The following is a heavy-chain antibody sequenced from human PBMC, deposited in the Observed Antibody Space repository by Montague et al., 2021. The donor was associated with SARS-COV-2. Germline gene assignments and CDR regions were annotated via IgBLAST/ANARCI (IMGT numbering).Heavy chain of an antibody. V-gene: IGHV4-61*01. Sequence: SETLSLTCTVSGASVRSDNSYWNWLRPPPGKGLEGFSYISYSGNTNYSLSLKIRVTISVDTSKNPLSLKVISATAADTAVYYCARIGYECVGYYYIYPDWGQGTLVTVSS. CDR3: ARIGYECVGYYYIYPD. D-gene: IGHD3-22*01. J-gene: IGHJ1*01. CDR1: GASVRSDNSY. CDR2: ISYSGNT.